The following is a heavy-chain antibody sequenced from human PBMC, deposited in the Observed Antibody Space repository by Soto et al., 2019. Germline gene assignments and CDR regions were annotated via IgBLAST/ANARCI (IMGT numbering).Heavy chain of an antibody. J-gene: IGHJ4*02. CDR1: EFTFSSYA. Sequence: PVGSLRLSCSVSEFTFSSYAMHWVRQARGKGLEYIASISSEGATTYYADSVKGRFIISRDNSKNTLYLQMSSLRAEDTAVYYCVKDRYVDYWGQVMLVTVSS. V-gene: IGHV3-64D*06. CDR3: VKDRYVDY. CDR2: ISSEGATT.